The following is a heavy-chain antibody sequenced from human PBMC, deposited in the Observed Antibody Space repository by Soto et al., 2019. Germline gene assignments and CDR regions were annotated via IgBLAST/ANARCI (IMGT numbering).Heavy chain of an antibody. CDR2: IKVGSSRI. CDR1: GFSFSAYN. D-gene: IGHD3-16*01. Sequence: GGSLRLSCIGSGFSFSAYNMNWVRQAPGKGLEWVSSIKVGSSRIYQPDSMKGRFTISRDDARNSVYLQINSLRAEDTALYFCVRSPKIGVRGAFWGRGTQVTVSS. V-gene: IGHV3-21*01. CDR3: VRSPKIGVRGAF. J-gene: IGHJ1*01.